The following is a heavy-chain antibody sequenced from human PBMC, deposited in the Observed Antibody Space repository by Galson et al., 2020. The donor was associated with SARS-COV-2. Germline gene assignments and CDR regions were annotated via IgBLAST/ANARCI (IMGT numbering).Heavy chain of an antibody. CDR2: IGTAGDT. D-gene: IGHD3-22*01. CDR1: AFTFSSYD. V-gene: IGHV3-13*04. CDR3: ARGDSSGYQYYFDY. Sequence: GGPLRLSCAASAFTFSSYDMHWVRQATGKGLEWVSAIGTAGDTYYPGPVKGRFTISRENAKNSLYLQMNSLRAGDTAVYYCARGDSSGYQYYFDYWGQGTLVTVSS. J-gene: IGHJ4*02.